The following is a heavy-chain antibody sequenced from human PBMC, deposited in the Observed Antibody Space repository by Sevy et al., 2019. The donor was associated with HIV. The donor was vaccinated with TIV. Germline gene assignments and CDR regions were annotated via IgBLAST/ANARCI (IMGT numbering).Heavy chain of an antibody. CDR1: GFTFSSYW. D-gene: IGHD2-2*01. Sequence: GGSLRLSCAASGFTFSSYWMSWVRQAPGKGLEWVANIKQDGSEKYYVESVKGRFTISRDNAKNSLYLQMNSLRAEDTAVYYCARGGYCSSTSCRLGYYYGMDVWGQGTTVTVSS. CDR3: ARGGYCSSTSCRLGYYYGMDV. CDR2: IKQDGSEK. J-gene: IGHJ6*02. V-gene: IGHV3-7*01.